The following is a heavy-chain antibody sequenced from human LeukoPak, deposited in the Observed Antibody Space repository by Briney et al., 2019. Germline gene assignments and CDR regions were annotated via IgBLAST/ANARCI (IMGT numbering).Heavy chain of an antibody. D-gene: IGHD1/OR15-1a*01. J-gene: IGHJ4*02. Sequence: GGSLRLSCAASGFTFSSYAMHWVRQAPGNGLEWVAVISYDGSNKYYADSVKGRFTISRDNSKNTLYLQMNSLRAEDTAVYYCAKDISRRTVPDYWGQGTLVTVSS. V-gene: IGHV3-30-3*01. CDR2: ISYDGSNK. CDR1: GFTFSSYA. CDR3: AKDISRRTVPDY.